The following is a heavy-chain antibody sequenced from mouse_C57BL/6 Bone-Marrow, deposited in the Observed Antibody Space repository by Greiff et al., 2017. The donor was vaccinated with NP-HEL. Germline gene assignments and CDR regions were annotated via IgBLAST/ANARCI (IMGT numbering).Heavy chain of an antibody. CDR1: GFTFSSYG. CDR3: ARHYYSNYCDY. J-gene: IGHJ2*01. CDR2: ISSGGSYT. V-gene: IGHV5-6*01. D-gene: IGHD2-5*01. Sequence: EVHLVESGGDLVKPGGSLKLSCAASGFTFSSYGMSWVRQTPDKRLEWVATISSGGSYTYYPDSVKGRFTLSRANAKNTLYLQMSSLKSEDTAMYYCARHYYSNYCDYWGQGTTLTVSS.